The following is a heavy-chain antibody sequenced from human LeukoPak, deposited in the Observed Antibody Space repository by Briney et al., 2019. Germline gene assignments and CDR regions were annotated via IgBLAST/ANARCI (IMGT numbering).Heavy chain of an antibody. CDR3: GYGGNSVDY. J-gene: IGHJ4*02. Sequence: ASATVSCTASGYTFTSYGISWVRQAPGQGLEWMGWISAYNGNTNYAPKLQGRVTMTTDTTTSTAYMELRSLRSDDTAVYYCGYGGNSVDYWGQGTLVTVSS. V-gene: IGHV1-18*01. D-gene: IGHD4-23*01. CDR2: ISAYNGNT. CDR1: GYTFTSYG.